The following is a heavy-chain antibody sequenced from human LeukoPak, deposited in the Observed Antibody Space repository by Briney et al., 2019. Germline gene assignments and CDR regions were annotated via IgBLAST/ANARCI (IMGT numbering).Heavy chain of an antibody. CDR2: INTDGSST. CDR1: GFTFSNYW. CDR3: ARGNLYYYYMDV. J-gene: IGHJ6*03. V-gene: IGHV3-74*01. Sequence: PGGSLRLSCAASGFTFSNYWMHWVRQAPGKGLVWVSRINTDGSSTSSADSVKGRFTISRDNAKNTLYLQMNSLRAEDTAVYYCARGNLYYYYMDVWGKGTTVTISS.